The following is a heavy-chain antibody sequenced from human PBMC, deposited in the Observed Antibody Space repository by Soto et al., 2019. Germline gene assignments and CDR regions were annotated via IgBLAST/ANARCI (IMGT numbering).Heavy chain of an antibody. CDR3: ARKAGSFDNWFDP. Sequence: AXETLSLTCTVSGDSVSSGSYYWSWIRQPPGKGLEWIGYISYSGNTNYNPSLKSRLTISVDTSMNQFSLKLSSVTAADTAVYYCARKAGSFDNWFDPWGQGTLVTVSS. V-gene: IGHV4-61*01. J-gene: IGHJ5*02. CDR1: GDSVSSGSYY. D-gene: IGHD3-10*01. CDR2: ISYSGNT.